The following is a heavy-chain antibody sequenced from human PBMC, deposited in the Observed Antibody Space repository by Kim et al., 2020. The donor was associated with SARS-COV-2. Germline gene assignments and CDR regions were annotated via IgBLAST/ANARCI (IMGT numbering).Heavy chain of an antibody. J-gene: IGHJ5*02. CDR1: GGSISSSSYY. CDR3: ARHILTGPITIFVEGWFDP. CDR2: IYYSGST. V-gene: IGHV4-39*01. D-gene: IGHD3-3*01. Sequence: SETLSLTCTVSGGSISSSSYYWGWIRQPPGKGLEWIGSIYYSGSTYYNPSLKSRVTISVDTSKNQFSLKLSSVTAADTAVYYCARHILTGPITIFVEGWFDPWGQGTLVTVSS.